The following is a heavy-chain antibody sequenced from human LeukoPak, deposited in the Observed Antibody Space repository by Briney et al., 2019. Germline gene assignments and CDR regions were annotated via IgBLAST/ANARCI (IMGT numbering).Heavy chain of an antibody. Sequence: ASVKVSCKASGYTFTSYDINWVRQATGQGLEWMGWMNPNSGNTGYAQKLQGRVTMTRNTSISTAYKELSSLRSEDTAVYYCARGPDFWSGYDYYYYYMDVWGKGTTVTVSS. J-gene: IGHJ6*03. CDR3: ARGPDFWSGYDYYYYYMDV. CDR2: MNPNSGNT. V-gene: IGHV1-8*01. D-gene: IGHD3-3*01. CDR1: GYTFTSYD.